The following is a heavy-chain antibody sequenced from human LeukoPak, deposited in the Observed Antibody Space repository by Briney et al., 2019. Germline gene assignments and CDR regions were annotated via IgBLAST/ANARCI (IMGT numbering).Heavy chain of an antibody. J-gene: IGHJ4*02. CDR3: ANGPHYNILTGFYKVRSHLDY. CDR1: GFTFSNYG. CDR2: IRYDGGIK. V-gene: IGHV3-30*02. D-gene: IGHD3-9*01. Sequence: GGSLRLSCAASGFTFSNYGMHWVRKLPGKGLEWVAFIRYDGGIKHYADSVKGRFTLSRDNSKNTLYLQMNSLRAEDTAVYYCANGPHYNILTGFYKVRSHLDYWGQGTLVTVSS.